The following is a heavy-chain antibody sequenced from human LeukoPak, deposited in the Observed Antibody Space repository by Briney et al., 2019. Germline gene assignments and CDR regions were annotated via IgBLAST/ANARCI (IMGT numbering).Heavy chain of an antibody. CDR3: ASGTVAGTSDAFDI. CDR2: IKSDGSST. CDR1: GFTFSNFW. V-gene: IGHV3-74*01. Sequence: PGGSLRLSCAASGFTFSNFWMHWVRQAPGKGLVWVSRIKSDGSSTTYADSVKGRFTISRDNAKNTLYLQMNSLRAEDTAVYYCASGTVAGTSDAFDIWGQGTMVTVSS. D-gene: IGHD6-19*01. J-gene: IGHJ3*02.